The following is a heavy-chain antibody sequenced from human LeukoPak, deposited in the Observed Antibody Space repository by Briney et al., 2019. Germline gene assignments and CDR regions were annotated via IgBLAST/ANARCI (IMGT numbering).Heavy chain of an antibody. V-gene: IGHV3-23*01. CDR1: GFIFSNYA. CDR3: VKGPRPDITVAHTVEN. D-gene: IGHD6-19*01. CDR2: ISSRGDST. J-gene: IGHJ4*02. Sequence: GGSLRLSCAASGFIFSNYAMGWVRQVPGRGLEWVSTISSRGDSTYVADSAKGRFTISRDNSKSSLYLQMNTVRAEDTAVYYCVKGPRPDITVAHTVENWGQGTLVAVSS.